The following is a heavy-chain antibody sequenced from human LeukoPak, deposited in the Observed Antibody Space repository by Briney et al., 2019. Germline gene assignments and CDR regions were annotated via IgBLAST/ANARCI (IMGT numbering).Heavy chain of an antibody. CDR1: GFTFSSYA. CDR3: AKDQEEYSSGWLDY. J-gene: IGHJ4*02. D-gene: IGHD6-19*01. CDR2: VSPTGGSP. Sequence: GGSLRLSCTASGFTFSSYAMSWVRQAPGKGLEWVSGVSPTGGSPYYADSVKGRFTISRDNFKNTLSLQMNSLRADDTAVYYCAKDQEEYSSGWLDYWGQGTLVTVSS. V-gene: IGHV3-23*01.